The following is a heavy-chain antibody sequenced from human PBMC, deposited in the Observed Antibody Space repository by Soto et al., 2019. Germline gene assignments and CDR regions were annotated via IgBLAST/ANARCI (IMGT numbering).Heavy chain of an antibody. CDR3: ARGGLMITFGGVMPNWFDP. CDR2: ISAYNGNT. D-gene: IGHD3-16*01. J-gene: IGHJ5*02. Sequence: QVQLVQSGAEVKKPGDSVKVCCKASGYTFTSYGISWVRQAPGQGLEWMGWISAYNGNTNYAQKLQGRVTMTTDTSTSTAYMELRSLRSDDTAVYYCARGGLMITFGGVMPNWFDPWGQGTLVTVSS. V-gene: IGHV1-18*01. CDR1: GYTFTSYG.